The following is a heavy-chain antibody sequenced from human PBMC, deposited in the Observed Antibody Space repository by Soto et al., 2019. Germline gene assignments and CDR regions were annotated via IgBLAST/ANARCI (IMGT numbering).Heavy chain of an antibody. D-gene: IGHD4-17*01. CDR1: GFSFSDYG. CDR2: IWFDGSNK. CDR3: ARRRSTVTTAWFYHAMDV. V-gene: IGHV3-33*01. J-gene: IGHJ6*02. Sequence: QVQLVESGGGVVQPGTSLRLSCAASGFSFSDYGMHWVRQAPGKGLEWVAVIWFDGSNKYYAESVKGRFTISRDNSKNTVDLQMDRLRADDTAVYYCARRRSTVTTAWFYHAMDVWGRGTTVTVSS.